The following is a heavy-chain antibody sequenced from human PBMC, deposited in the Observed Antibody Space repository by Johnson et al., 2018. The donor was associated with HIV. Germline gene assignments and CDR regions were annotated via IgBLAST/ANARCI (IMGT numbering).Heavy chain of an antibody. J-gene: IGHJ3*02. Sequence: VQLVESGGGLVKPGGSLRLSCAASGFTFRDYYMSWIRQAPGKGLEWVSGFYSGGSTYYADSVKGRFIISRDNSKNTLYLQMNSLRVEDTAVYYCASGAYSSSLTFDIWGQGTMVTVSS. CDR3: ASGAYSSSLTFDI. CDR2: FYSGGST. V-gene: IGHV3-66*01. D-gene: IGHD6-6*01. CDR1: GFTFRDYY.